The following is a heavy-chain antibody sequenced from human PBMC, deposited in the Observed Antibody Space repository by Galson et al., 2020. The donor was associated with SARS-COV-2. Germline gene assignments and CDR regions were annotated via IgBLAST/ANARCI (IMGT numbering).Heavy chain of an antibody. CDR1: GYSFTTYW. Sequence: HGESLKISCKTSGYSFTTYWIGWVRQMPGKGLEWMGNINPADFYTIYSPSFQGQVTMSVDKSVNTAYLQWSSLKASDNAMYYCTRRGGTASKWFDPWGQGTLVTVSS. CDR3: TRRGGTASKWFDP. V-gene: IGHV5-51*01. CDR2: INPADFYT. D-gene: IGHD1-1*01. J-gene: IGHJ5*02.